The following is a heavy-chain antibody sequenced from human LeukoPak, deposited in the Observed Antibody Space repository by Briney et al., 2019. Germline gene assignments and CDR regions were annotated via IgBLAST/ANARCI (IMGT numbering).Heavy chain of an antibody. CDR1: GFTFSNYG. Sequence: PGRSLRLSCAASGFTFSNYGMHWVRQAPGKGLEWVALIWYDGSDKYYADSVKGRFTISRDNSKNTLHLQMNSLRAEDTAVYYCARGRVVIPEGPDYWGQGTLVTVSS. CDR2: IWYDGSDK. D-gene: IGHD3-10*01. V-gene: IGHV3-33*01. J-gene: IGHJ4*02. CDR3: ARGRVVIPEGPDY.